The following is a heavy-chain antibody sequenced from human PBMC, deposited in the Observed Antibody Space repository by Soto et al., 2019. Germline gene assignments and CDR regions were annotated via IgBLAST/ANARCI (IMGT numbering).Heavy chain of an antibody. Sequence: PGGSLRLSCVASRFTFTTYAKSWVRQAPGKGLEWVSVIAGSDGSTYYADSVKGRFTISRDNSKNTLYLQMNSLRAEASAVYYCAKGVSGYQFDYWGRGTLVTVSS. CDR2: IAGSDGST. CDR1: RFTFTTYA. J-gene: IGHJ4*02. V-gene: IGHV3-23*01. CDR3: AKGVSGYQFDY. D-gene: IGHD2-2*01.